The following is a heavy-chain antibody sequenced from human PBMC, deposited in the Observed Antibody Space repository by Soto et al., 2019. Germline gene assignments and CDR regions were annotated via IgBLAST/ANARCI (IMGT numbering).Heavy chain of an antibody. CDR2: IIPIFGTA. D-gene: IGHD6-13*01. J-gene: IGHJ6*02. CDR1: RGTFSSYA. CDR3: GLGYSSSWYGDDYCGMDV. Sequence: SSVKVSCKASRGTFSSYAISWVRQAPGQGLEWMGGIIPIFGTANYAQKFQGRVTITADESTSTAYMELSSLRSEDTAVYYCGLGYSSSWYGDDYCGMDVWGQGTTVTVSS. V-gene: IGHV1-69*13.